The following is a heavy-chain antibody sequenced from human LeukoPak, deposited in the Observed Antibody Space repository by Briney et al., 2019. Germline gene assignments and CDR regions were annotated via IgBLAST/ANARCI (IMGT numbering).Heavy chain of an antibody. V-gene: IGHV4-59*01. CDR3: ARVGVDYSGNIIKYYFDY. CDR1: GGSISSYY. Sequence: SETLSLTCTVPGGSISSYYWSWIRQPPGKGLEWIGYIYYSGSTNYNPSLKSRVIISVDTSKNQFSLKLSPVIAADTAVYYCARVGVDYSGNIIKYYFDYWGQETLVTVSS. D-gene: IGHD4-23*01. CDR2: IYYSGST. J-gene: IGHJ4*02.